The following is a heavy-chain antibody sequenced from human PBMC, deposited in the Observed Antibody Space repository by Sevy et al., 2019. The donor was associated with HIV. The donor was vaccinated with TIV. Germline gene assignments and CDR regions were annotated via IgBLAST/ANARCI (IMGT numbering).Heavy chain of an antibody. J-gene: IGHJ4*02. V-gene: IGHV3-23*01. D-gene: IGHD4-17*01. CDR2: ISGSGGST. CDR1: GFTFSSYA. CDR3: AKPKWTTVTTTSYDY. Sequence: GGSLRLSCAASGFTFSSYAMSWVRQAPGKGLEWVSAISGSGGSTYYVDSVKGRFTISRDNSKNTLYLQMNSLRAEDTAVYYCAKPKWTTVTTTSYDYWGQGTLVTVSS.